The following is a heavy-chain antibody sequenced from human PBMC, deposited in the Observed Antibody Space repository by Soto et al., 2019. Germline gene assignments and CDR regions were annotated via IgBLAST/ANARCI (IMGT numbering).Heavy chain of an antibody. D-gene: IGHD2-2*01. J-gene: IGHJ4*02. CDR2: IIPIFGTA. CDR1: GGTFSSDA. V-gene: IGHV1-69*05. Sequence: SLKVSCKAAGGTFSSDAISWVRQAPGQGLEWMGGIIPIFGTANYAQKFQGRFTISRDNAKNSLYLQMNSLRVEDTAVYYCARGCSSASCRYFWGQGTRVTVSS. CDR3: ARGCSSASCRYF.